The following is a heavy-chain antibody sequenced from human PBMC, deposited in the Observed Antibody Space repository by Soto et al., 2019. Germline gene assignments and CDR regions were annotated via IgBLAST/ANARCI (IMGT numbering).Heavy chain of an antibody. CDR3: AKGGGITMVRGVRIFDY. CDR2: ISYDGSNK. Sequence: QVQLVESGGGVVQPGRSLRLSCAASGFTFSSYGMHWVRQAPGKGLEWVAVISYDGSNKYYADSVKGRFTISRDNSKNTLYLQMHSLRAEDTAVYYCAKGGGITMVRGVRIFDYWGQGTLVTVSS. D-gene: IGHD3-10*01. V-gene: IGHV3-30*18. CDR1: GFTFSSYG. J-gene: IGHJ4*02.